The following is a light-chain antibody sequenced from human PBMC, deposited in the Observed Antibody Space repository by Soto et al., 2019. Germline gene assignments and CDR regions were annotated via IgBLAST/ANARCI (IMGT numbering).Light chain of an antibody. J-gene: IGLJ3*02. V-gene: IGLV2-14*01. Sequence: QSVLTQPASVSGSPGQSITISCTGTSRDVGGYNYVSWYQQHPGKAPKLMIYEVSNRPSGVSNRFSGSKSGNTASLTISGLQAEDEADYYCSSYTTISTLEVFGGGTQLTVL. CDR1: SRDVGGYNY. CDR2: EVS. CDR3: SSYTTISTLEV.